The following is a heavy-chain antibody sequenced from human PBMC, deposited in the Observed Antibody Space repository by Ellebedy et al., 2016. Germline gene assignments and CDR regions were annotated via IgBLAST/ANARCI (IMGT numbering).Heavy chain of an antibody. V-gene: IGHV3-66*01. D-gene: IGHD4-23*01. CDR1: GFTVSGNY. CDR2: VYSGGAT. CDR3: ARDPDDYGANSGYFDY. J-gene: IGHJ4*02. Sequence: GGSLRLXCAISGFTVSGNYMAWVRQAPGKALEWVALVYSGGATDYPDSVKGRFTIFRDHSKNTMYLQMNNLRAEDTAVYYCARDPDDYGANSGYFDYWGQGTQVTVSS.